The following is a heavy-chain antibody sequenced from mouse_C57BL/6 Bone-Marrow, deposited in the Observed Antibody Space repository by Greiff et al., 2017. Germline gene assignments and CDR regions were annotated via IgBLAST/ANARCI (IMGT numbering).Heavy chain of an antibody. V-gene: IGHV6-3*01. Sequence: EVQLQESGGGLVQPGGSMKLSCVASGFTFSNYWMNWVRQSPEKGLEWVAQIRLKSDNYATQYAESVKGRFTISRDDSKSSVYLQMNNLRAEDTGIYYWTEGWLDYFDYWGQGTTLTVSS. CDR1: GFTFSNYW. D-gene: IGHD2-3*01. CDR3: TEGWLDYFDY. CDR2: IRLKSDNYAT. J-gene: IGHJ2*01.